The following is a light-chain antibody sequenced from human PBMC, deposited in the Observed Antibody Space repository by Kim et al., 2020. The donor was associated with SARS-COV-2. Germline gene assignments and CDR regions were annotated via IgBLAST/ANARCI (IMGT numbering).Light chain of an antibody. Sequence: SYELTQPPSVSVSPGQTASITCPGDKLGDKYACWYQQKPGQSPVLVIYQDSKRPSGIPERFSGSNSGNTATLTISGTQAMDEAYYYCQAWDSSTAVFGGGTRLTV. CDR1: KLGDKY. J-gene: IGLJ2*01. V-gene: IGLV3-1*01. CDR3: QAWDSSTAV. CDR2: QDS.